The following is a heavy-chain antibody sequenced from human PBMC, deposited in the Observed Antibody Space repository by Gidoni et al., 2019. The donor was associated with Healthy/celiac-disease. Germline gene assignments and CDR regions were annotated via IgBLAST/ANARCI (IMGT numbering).Heavy chain of an antibody. D-gene: IGHD3-3*01. Sequence: QVQLQQWGAGLLKPSETLSLTRAVYGGSFSGYSWCWIRQPPGKGLEWSGEIKHSGSTNYNPSLKSRVTISVDTSKNQFSLKLSSVTAADTAVYYCARGITIFGVVIPYYYYGMDVWGQGTTVTVSS. CDR2: IKHSGST. CDR3: ARGITIFGVVIPYYYYGMDV. V-gene: IGHV4-34*01. CDR1: GGSFSGYS. J-gene: IGHJ6*02.